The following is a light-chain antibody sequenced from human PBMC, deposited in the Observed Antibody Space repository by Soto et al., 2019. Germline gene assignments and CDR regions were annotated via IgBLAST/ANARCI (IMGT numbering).Light chain of an antibody. CDR2: GAS. Sequence: EIVLTQSPGTLSLSPGERATLSCRASQSVSSSFLAWYQQKPGQAPRLLIYGASSRATGIPDRFSGSGSGTYCTLTISRLEPEDFAVYYCQQYGSSPWTFSQGTKVEFK. J-gene: IGKJ1*01. V-gene: IGKV3-20*01. CDR3: QQYGSSPWT. CDR1: QSVSSSF.